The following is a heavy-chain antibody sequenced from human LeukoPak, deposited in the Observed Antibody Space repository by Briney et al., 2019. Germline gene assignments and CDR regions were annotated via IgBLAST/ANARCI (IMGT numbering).Heavy chain of an antibody. J-gene: IGHJ4*02. D-gene: IGHD5-18*01. V-gene: IGHV3-30*02. Sequence: PGGSLRLSCVASGFTFSSYGMHWVRQAPGKGLDGVTFIWYDGSNKYYADSVKGRFTISRDNSKNTLALQMSSLRPDDTAVYYCAKAYSYGYDYWGQGTLVTVSS. CDR1: GFTFSSYG. CDR3: AKAYSYGYDY. CDR2: IWYDGSNK.